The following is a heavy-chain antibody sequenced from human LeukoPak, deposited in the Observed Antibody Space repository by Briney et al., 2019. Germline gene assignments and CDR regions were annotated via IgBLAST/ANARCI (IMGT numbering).Heavy chain of an antibody. CDR3: AKLLWFGERWFDP. J-gene: IGHJ5*02. Sequence: GGSLRLSCAASGFTFRNDAMSWVRQAPGKGLEWVSAILGDGDRTYYADSVKGRFNISRDNSKNSLYLQMNSLRAEDTAVYYCAKLLWFGERWFDPWGQGTLVTVSS. V-gene: IGHV3-23*01. CDR1: GFTFRNDA. D-gene: IGHD3-10*01. CDR2: ILGDGDRT.